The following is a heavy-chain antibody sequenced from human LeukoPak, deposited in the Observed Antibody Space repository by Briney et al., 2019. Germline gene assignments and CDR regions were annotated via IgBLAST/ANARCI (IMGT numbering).Heavy chain of an antibody. CDR3: ARAAVLMVYARGYFDY. D-gene: IGHD2-8*01. V-gene: IGHV3-30*03. CDR1: GFIFSSYW. CDR2: ISYDGSNK. Sequence: PGGSLRLSCAASGFIFSSYWMSWVRQAPGKGLEWVAVISYDGSNKYYADSVKGRFTISRDNSKNTLYLQMNSLRAEDTAVYYCARAAVLMVYARGYFDYWGQGTLVTVSS. J-gene: IGHJ4*02.